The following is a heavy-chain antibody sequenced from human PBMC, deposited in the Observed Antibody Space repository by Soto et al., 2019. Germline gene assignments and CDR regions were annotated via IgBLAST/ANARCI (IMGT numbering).Heavy chain of an antibody. V-gene: IGHV1-46*01. D-gene: IGHD5-12*01. J-gene: IGHJ4*02. CDR3: ARSVAGLSSYDALNY. CDR2: IYPSGGST. CDR1: GYTFISYY. Sequence: ASVKVSCKASGYTFISYYIHWVRQAPGQGLEWMGIIYPSGGSTSYAQKFQGRVTMTRDTSTSTVYMELSSLRSEDTAVYYCARSVAGLSSYDALNYWGQGTLVTVSS.